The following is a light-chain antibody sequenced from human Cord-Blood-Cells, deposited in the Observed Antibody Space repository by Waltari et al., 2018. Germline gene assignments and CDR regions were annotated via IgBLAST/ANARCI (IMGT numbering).Light chain of an antibody. CDR1: SSDVGGYNY. J-gene: IGLJ1*01. CDR2: DVS. V-gene: IGLV2-14*01. CDR3: SSYTSSSTYV. Sequence: QSALTQPASVSGSPGQSITISCTGTSSDVGGYNYVSGYQQHPGNAPKLMIYDVSNRPSGVSNRFSGSKSGNTASLTISGLQAEDEADYYCSSYTSSSTYVFGTGTKVTVL.